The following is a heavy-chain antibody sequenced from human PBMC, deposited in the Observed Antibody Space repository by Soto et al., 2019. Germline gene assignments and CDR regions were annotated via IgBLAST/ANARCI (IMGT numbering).Heavy chain of an antibody. CDR1: GGTFRSYA. V-gene: IGHV1-69*13. D-gene: IGHD3-3*01. CDR2: IIPIFGTA. CDR3: ARDLRFLEWLSRTYYYGMDV. J-gene: IGHJ6*02. Sequence: SVKVSCKASGGTFRSYAISWVRQAPGQGLEWMGGIIPIFGTANYAQKFQGRVTITADESTSTAYMELSSLRSEDTAVYYCARDLRFLEWLSRTYYYGMDVWGQRTTVTVSS.